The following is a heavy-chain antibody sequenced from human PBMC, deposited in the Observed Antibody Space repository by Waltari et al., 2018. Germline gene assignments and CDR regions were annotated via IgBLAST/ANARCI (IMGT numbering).Heavy chain of an antibody. Sequence: QVQLVQSGAEVKKPGASVKVSCKVSGYTLTELSMHWVRQAPGKGLEWMGGFDPEDVETTYAQKFQGRVTMTEDPSTDTAYMELSSLRSEDTAVYYCATAGITIFGVPPGPLDYWGQGTLVTVSS. V-gene: IGHV1-24*01. CDR3: ATAGITIFGVPPGPLDY. CDR2: FDPEDVET. J-gene: IGHJ4*02. D-gene: IGHD3-3*01. CDR1: GYTLTELS.